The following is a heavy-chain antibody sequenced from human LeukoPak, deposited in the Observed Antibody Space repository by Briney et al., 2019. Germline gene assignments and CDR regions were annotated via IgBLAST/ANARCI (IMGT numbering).Heavy chain of an antibody. CDR3: ARSRGGYNFEFDY. J-gene: IGHJ4*02. Sequence: ASVKVSCKASGYTFASYYMHWVRQAPGQGLEWMGIINPSGGSTSYAQKFQGRVTMTRDMPTSTVYMELSSLRSEDTAVYYCARSRGGYNFEFDYWGQGTLVTVSS. CDR1: GYTFASYY. D-gene: IGHD5-24*01. V-gene: IGHV1-46*01. CDR2: INPSGGST.